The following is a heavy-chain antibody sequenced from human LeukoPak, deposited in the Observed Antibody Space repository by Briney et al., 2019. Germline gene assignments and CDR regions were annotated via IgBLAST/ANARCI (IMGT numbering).Heavy chain of an antibody. CDR3: VRETTEGAKDY. Sequence: SGGSLRLSCAASGFTFRDHYMGWVRQAPGQGLAWVSYISSSSHYTNYVVSVRGRFIISRDSVKDSLYLQMNSLRVDDTAIYYCVRETTEGAKDYWGQGTQVTVSS. CDR1: GFTFRDHY. V-gene: IGHV3-11*05. CDR2: ISSSSHYT. J-gene: IGHJ4*02. D-gene: IGHD1-14*01.